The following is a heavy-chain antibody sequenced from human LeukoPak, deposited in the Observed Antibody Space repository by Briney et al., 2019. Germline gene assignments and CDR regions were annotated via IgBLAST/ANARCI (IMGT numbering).Heavy chain of an antibody. CDR1: GYRFISNY. V-gene: IGHV1-2*02. D-gene: IGHD2-21*02. Sequence: GASVKVSCKASGYRFISNYIQWVRQAPGVGPEWMGWMHPGNGNTRYAEKFQGRVTMTRDTSINTAYMDLSSLRYDDTAVYYCAREGSYCVGGDCYSFDFWGQGTLITVSS. CDR2: MHPGNGNT. J-gene: IGHJ4*02. CDR3: AREGSYCVGGDCYSFDF.